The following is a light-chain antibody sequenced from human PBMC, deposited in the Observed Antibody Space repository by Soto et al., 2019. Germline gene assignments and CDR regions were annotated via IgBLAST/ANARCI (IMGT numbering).Light chain of an antibody. CDR2: LDSDGSH. CDR1: SGHSSYA. J-gene: IGLJ2*01. Sequence: QLVLTQSPSASASLGASVKLTCTLSSGHSSYAIAWHQQQPEKGPRYLMKLDSDGSHNKGDAIPDRFSGSSSGAERYLTISSLPSADEADYYCQTWGTGIHVVFGGGTTLTVL. V-gene: IGLV4-69*01. CDR3: QTWGTGIHVV.